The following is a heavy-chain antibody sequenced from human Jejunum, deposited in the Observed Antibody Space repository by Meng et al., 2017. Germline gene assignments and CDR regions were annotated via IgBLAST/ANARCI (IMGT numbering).Heavy chain of an antibody. J-gene: IGHJ4*02. CDR1: VFTFRTRW. Sequence: EVQLVESGGGSVQPGAALSRSCAASVFTFRTRWMHWVRPAPGRGLEWVSRIDDDGNTIDYAGSVKGRFTISRDNAKNSLYLQMNSLRAEDTAVYYCVLWISGAGYWGQGTLVTVSS. D-gene: IGHD6-25*01. CDR3: VLWISGAGY. CDR2: IDDDGNTI. V-gene: IGHV3-74*01.